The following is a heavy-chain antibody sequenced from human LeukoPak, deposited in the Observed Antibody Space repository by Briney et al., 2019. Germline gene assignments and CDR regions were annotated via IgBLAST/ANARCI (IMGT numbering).Heavy chain of an antibody. J-gene: IGHJ6*03. CDR2: ISSSSSTI. Sequence: GGSLRLSCAASGFTFSSYSMNWVRQAPGKGLEWVSYISSSSSTIYYADSVKGRFTISRDNAKNSLYLQMNSLRAEDTAVYYCAKEELSGGYYYYYMDVWGKGTTVTVSS. CDR3: AKEELSGGYYYYYMDV. V-gene: IGHV3-48*01. CDR1: GFTFSSYS. D-gene: IGHD1-26*01.